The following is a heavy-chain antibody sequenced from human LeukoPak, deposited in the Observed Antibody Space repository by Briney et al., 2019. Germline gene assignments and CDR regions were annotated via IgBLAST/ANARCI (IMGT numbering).Heavy chain of an antibody. CDR1: GYTFTSYG. V-gene: IGHV1-18*01. D-gene: IGHD2-15*01. J-gene: IGHJ5*02. Sequence: ASVKVSCKASGYTFTSYGISWVRQAPGQGLEWMGWISAYNGNTNYAQKLQGRVTMTTDTSTSTAYMELRSLRSDDTAVYYCARDTTKYCSGGSCYGSDPWGQGTLVTVSS. CDR2: ISAYNGNT. CDR3: ARDTTKYCSGGSCYGSDP.